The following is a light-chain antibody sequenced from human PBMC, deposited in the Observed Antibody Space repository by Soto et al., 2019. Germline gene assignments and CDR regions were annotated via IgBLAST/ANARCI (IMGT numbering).Light chain of an antibody. CDR3: SSFTTSATWV. CDR1: GSDFGRYNR. Sequence: QSALTQPPSVSGSPGQSVTISCTGTGSDFGRYNRVSWYQHTPGTAPKLLIYEVTNRPSGVPDRFSGSRSGNTASLTISGLQAEDDADYYCSSFTTSATWVLGGVTKVTVL. V-gene: IGLV2-18*02. CDR2: EVT. J-gene: IGLJ3*02.